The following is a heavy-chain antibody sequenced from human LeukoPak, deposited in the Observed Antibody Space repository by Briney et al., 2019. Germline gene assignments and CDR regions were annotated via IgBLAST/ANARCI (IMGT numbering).Heavy chain of an antibody. D-gene: IGHD1-1*01. V-gene: IGHV3-48*04. CDR3: AREFLSGNDEGGWFDP. Sequence: PGGSLRLSCAASGFTFSSYSMNWVRQAPGKGLEWVSYISSSSSTIYYADSVKGRFTISRDNAKNSLYLQMNSLRAEDTAVYYCAREFLSGNDEGGWFDPWGQGTLVTVSS. CDR2: ISSSSSTI. J-gene: IGHJ5*02. CDR1: GFTFSSYS.